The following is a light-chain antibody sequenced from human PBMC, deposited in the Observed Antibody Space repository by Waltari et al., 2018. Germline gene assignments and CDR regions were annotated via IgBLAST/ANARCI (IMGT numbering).Light chain of an antibody. CDR3: QAWDSISDVV. V-gene: IGLV3-1*01. J-gene: IGLJ2*01. Sequence: YELTQPTSVSVSPGQTVSITCSGGKLEDKYVCWYQQKTGQSPVLVMHQDSRRPSGIPERFSGSSSGNTATLTISGTQAMDEADYYCQAWDSISDVVFGGGTRLTVL. CDR1: KLEDKY. CDR2: QDS.